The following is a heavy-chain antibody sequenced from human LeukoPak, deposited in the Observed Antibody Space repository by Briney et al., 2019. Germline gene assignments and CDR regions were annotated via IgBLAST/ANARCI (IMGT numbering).Heavy chain of an antibody. CDR2: IYSGGST. V-gene: IGHV3-53*01. J-gene: IGHJ1*01. D-gene: IGHD4-11*01. Sequence: GGSLRLSCAASGFSVSSNYMSWVRQAPGKGLEWVSVIYSGGSTYYADSVKGRFTISRDNSKNTLYLQMKSLRAEDTAVYYCARTDETTPAEDFQHWGQGTLVTVSS. CDR1: GFSVSSNY. CDR3: ARTDETTPAEDFQH.